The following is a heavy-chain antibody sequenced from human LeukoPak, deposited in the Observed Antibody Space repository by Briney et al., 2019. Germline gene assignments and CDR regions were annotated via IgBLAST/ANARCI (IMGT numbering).Heavy chain of an antibody. CDR2: ISSSSGYI. CDR1: GFTFSSYA. V-gene: IGHV3-21*01. Sequence: GGSLRLSCAASGFTFSSYAMNWVRQAPGKGLEWVSSISSSSGYIYYADSVKGRFTVSRDNAKNSLYLQMNSLRAEDTAVYYCARSSSSKGYYYMDVWGKGTTVTVSS. D-gene: IGHD6-6*01. CDR3: ARSSSSKGYYYMDV. J-gene: IGHJ6*03.